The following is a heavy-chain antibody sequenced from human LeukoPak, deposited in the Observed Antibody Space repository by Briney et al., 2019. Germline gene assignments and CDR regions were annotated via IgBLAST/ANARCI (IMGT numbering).Heavy chain of an antibody. CDR1: GYTLTELS. J-gene: IGHJ3*02. CDR2: FDPEDGET. V-gene: IGHV1-24*01. D-gene: IGHD2-2*01. CDR3: ARLEDIVVVPAADYDAFDI. Sequence: ASVKVSCKVSGYTLTELSMHWVRQAPGKGLEWMGGFDPEDGETIYAQKFQGRVTMTEDTSTDTAYMELSSLRSEDTAVYYCARLEDIVVVPAADYDAFDIWGQGTMVTVSS.